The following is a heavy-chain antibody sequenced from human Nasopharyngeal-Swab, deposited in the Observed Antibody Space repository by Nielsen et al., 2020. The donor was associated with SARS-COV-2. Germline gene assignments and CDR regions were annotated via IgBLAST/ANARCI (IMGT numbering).Heavy chain of an antibody. CDR3: AKDQGGSSWYGGAYYYYGMDV. J-gene: IGHJ6*02. CDR1: GFTFSSYA. Sequence: GGSLRLSCAASGFTFSSYAMSWVRQAPGKGLEWVSAISGSGGSTYYADSVKGQFTISRDNSKNTLYLQMNSLRTEDTAVYYCAKDQGGSSWYGGAYYYYGMDVWGQGTTVTVSS. D-gene: IGHD6-13*01. V-gene: IGHV3-23*01. CDR2: ISGSGGST.